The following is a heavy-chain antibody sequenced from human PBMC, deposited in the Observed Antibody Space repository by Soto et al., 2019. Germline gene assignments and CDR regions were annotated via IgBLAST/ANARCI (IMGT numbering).Heavy chain of an antibody. J-gene: IGHJ4*02. CDR2: XNXXGXRX. Sequence: ASVKVSCKASGYTFTSYYIHLVRQAPGQGLEXMGXXNXXGXRXXXAXXLHGRVTMTRDTSTSTAYMELSSLRFEETAVYYCARGLAVAYSPALLWGQGTLVTVSS. V-gene: IGHV1-46*01. CDR3: ARGLAVAYSPALL. D-gene: IGHD6-19*01. CDR1: GYTFTSYY.